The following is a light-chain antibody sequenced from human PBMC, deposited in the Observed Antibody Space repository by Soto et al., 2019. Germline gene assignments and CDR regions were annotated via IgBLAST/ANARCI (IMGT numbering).Light chain of an antibody. CDR1: QSVSSY. CDR2: DAS. J-gene: IGKJ4*01. CDR3: QQRSNWPPGLT. V-gene: IGKV3-11*01. Sequence: EIVLTQSPGTLSLSPGERATLSCRASQSVSSYLAWYQQKPGQAPRLLIYDASNRATGIPARFSGSGSGTDFTLTISRLEPEDFAVYYCQQRSNWPPGLTFGGGTKVEIK.